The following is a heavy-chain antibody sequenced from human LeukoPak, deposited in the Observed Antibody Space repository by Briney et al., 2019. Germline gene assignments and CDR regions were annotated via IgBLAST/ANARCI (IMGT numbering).Heavy chain of an antibody. CDR3: ARLSGAVHLGAFDL. CDR1: CVSSSPYY. D-gene: IGHD3-3*01. V-gene: IGHV4-59*08. CDR2: IHNSGSN. J-gene: IGHJ3*01. Sequence: SDPLSLTSAVSCVSSSPYYWAWLRHPPGGGVEWFGHIHNSGSNNQYPSLKSRVTISVDKSKNHFSLRLTSVTAADTAVYYCARLSGAVHLGAFDLWGQGTMVTVSS.